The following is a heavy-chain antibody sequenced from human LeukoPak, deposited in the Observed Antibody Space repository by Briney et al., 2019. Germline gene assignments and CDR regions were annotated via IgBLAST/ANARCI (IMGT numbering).Heavy chain of an antibody. CDR2: INYGGST. D-gene: IGHD6-19*01. V-gene: IGHV4-34*01. Sequence: SETLSLTCAVSEVSFSAYYLNWIRQSPGKGLEWIGEINYGGSTKYTPSLEGRGTILIDTSKNQFSLKLTSVTAADTAVYYCARGFPPGSGSRGSHAFDVWGQGTMVTVSS. J-gene: IGHJ3*01. CDR3: ARGFPPGSGSRGSHAFDV. CDR1: EVSFSAYY.